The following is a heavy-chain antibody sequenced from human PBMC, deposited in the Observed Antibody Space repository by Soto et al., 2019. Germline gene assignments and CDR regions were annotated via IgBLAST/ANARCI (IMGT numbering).Heavy chain of an antibody. Sequence: SVKVFCKASGYTFTSYDINWVRQATGQGLEWMGSINPNTGNTVYAPKFQGRVTMTRNTSISTAYMELSSLRSDHSAVFHCARSPRNYYARGSYSHFKRCDQGTRFTAAS. D-gene: IGHD3-10*01. CDR3: ARSPRNYYARGSYSHFKR. V-gene: IGHV1-8*01. CDR2: INPNTGNT. J-gene: IGHJ1*01. CDR1: GYTFTSYD.